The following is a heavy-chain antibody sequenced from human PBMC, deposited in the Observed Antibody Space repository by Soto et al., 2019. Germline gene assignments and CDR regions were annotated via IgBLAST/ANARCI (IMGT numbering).Heavy chain of an antibody. V-gene: IGHV3-23*01. CDR2: ISGSGGST. D-gene: IGHD2-15*01. CDR1: GFTLGTYV. Sequence: EVQLLESGGGLVQPGGSLRLSCAASGFTLGTYVMTWVRQAPGKGLEWVSAISGSGGSTNYADPVKGRFTISRDNTKNTLYRQMNSLRVEDTAVYYCAKDRKGSYCSGGTCYSFDYWGQVTLVTVPS. CDR3: AKDRKGSYCSGGTCYSFDY. J-gene: IGHJ4*02.